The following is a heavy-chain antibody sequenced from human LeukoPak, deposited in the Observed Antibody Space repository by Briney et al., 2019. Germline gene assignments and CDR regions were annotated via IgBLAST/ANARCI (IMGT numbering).Heavy chain of an antibody. Sequence: GGSLRLSCAASGFTFSSYWMSWVRQVPGKGLEWVANINKDGSEKSYVESVKGRFTISRDNAKNTVYLQMNSLRAEDTAVYYCAKDRGDTSFDYWGQGTLVTVSS. CDR1: GFTFSSYW. J-gene: IGHJ4*02. V-gene: IGHV3-7*01. CDR2: INKDGSEK. CDR3: AKDRGDTSFDY. D-gene: IGHD3-10*01.